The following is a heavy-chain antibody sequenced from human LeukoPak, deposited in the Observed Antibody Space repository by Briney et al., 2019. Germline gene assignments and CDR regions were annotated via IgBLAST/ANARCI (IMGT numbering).Heavy chain of an antibody. Sequence: PSETLSLTCTVSGGSLSSGGYYWTWIRQHPGKGLEWLAYIYHVGNTYYNPSLESRLSISADTSKNHFSLNLSSVTAADTAIYYCARFSTRLTGERIGAFDLWGQGTMVTVSS. D-gene: IGHD7-27*01. V-gene: IGHV4-31*03. CDR2: IYHVGNT. J-gene: IGHJ3*01. CDR3: ARFSTRLTGERIGAFDL. CDR1: GGSLSSGGYY.